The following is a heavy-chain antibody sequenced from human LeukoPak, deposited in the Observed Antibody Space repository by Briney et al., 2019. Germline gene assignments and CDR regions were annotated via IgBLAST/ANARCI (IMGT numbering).Heavy chain of an antibody. J-gene: IGHJ4*02. Sequence: ASVKVSCKASGYTFTSYGINWVRQAPGQGLEWMGWISAYNGNTNYAQKLQGRVNMTTDTSTSTAYMELRSLRSDDTAVYYCARDFRQLYNWQESKGYWGQGTLVTVSS. CDR2: ISAYNGNT. V-gene: IGHV1-18*01. D-gene: IGHD1-20*01. CDR1: GYTFTSYG. CDR3: ARDFRQLYNWQESKGY.